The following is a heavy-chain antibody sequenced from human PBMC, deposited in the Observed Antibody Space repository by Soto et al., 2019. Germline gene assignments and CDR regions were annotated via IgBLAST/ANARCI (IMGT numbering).Heavy chain of an antibody. D-gene: IGHD1-1*01. J-gene: IGHJ6*02. Sequence: QVQLVQSGAEVKKPGSSVKVSCKASGGTFSSSAFSWVRQAPGQGLEWMGGIMPIFRTPDYAQKLQGRVTITADETTSTAYMELSSLTSEDTGVYYCARDKDRQQLGGNYYYIMGVWGQGTTVTVSS. CDR3: ARDKDRQQLGGNYYYIMGV. CDR1: GGTFSSSA. CDR2: IMPIFRTP. V-gene: IGHV1-69*12.